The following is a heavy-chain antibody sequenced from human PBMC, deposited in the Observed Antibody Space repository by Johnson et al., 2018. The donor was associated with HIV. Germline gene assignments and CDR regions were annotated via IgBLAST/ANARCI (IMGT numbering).Heavy chain of an antibody. D-gene: IGHD3-22*01. CDR2: IWYDGSNK. Sequence: QVQLVESGGGVVQPGRSLRLSCAASGLTFSTYGMHWVRQAPGKGLEWVALIWYDGSNKYYADSVKGRFTISRDNSKNTLYLQMNSLRAEDTAVYYCAKDKSGRYYDSSGYSLDDAFDIWGQGTMVTVSS. CDR1: GLTFSTYG. J-gene: IGHJ3*02. CDR3: AKDKSGRYYDSSGYSLDDAFDI. V-gene: IGHV3-33*06.